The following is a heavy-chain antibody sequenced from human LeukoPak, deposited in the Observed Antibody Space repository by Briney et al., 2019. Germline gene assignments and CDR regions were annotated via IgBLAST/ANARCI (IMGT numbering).Heavy chain of an antibody. D-gene: IGHD2-8*01. CDR1: GGSISSSSYY. V-gene: IGHV4-39*07. J-gene: IGHJ5*02. Sequence: SETLSLTCTVSGGSISSSSYYWGWIRQPPGKGLEWIGSIYYSGSTYYNPSLKSRVTISVDTSKNQFSLKLGSVTAADTAVYYCAREVSMSWFDPWGQGTLVTVSS. CDR2: IYYSGST. CDR3: AREVSMSWFDP.